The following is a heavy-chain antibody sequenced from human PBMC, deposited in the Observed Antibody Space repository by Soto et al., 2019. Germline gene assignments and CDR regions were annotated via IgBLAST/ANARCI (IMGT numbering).Heavy chain of an antibody. CDR3: ARDQGIAADY. Sequence: ASVKVSCKASGYTFTGYYMHWLRQAHGQGLEWMGWINPNSGGTNYAHKFQGRLTITRDTSISTAFMQLSRLRSHDTAVYYCARDQGIAADYWGQGTLVTVAS. CDR1: GYTFTGYY. J-gene: IGHJ4*02. CDR2: INPNSGGT. D-gene: IGHD6-13*01. V-gene: IGHV1-2*07.